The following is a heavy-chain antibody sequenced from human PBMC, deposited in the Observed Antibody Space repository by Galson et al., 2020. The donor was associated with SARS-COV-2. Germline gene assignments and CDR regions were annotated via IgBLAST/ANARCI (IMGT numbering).Heavy chain of an antibody. Sequence: TGETLKISCAASGFTVSSNDMSWVRQAPGRGLEWVSVVSSGVYTNYADSVKGRCFISTDNSKNTVYLQMNSLKAQDTAIYYCARVALGSGWHEDWGQGTLVTVSS. CDR3: ARVALGSGWHED. D-gene: IGHD6-19*01. V-gene: IGHV3-53*01. CDR2: VSSGVYT. J-gene: IGHJ4*02. CDR1: GFTVSSND.